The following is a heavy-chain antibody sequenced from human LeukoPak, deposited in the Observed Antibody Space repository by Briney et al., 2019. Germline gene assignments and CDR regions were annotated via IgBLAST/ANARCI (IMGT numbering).Heavy chain of an antibody. D-gene: IGHD6-13*01. V-gene: IGHV4-34*01. J-gene: IGHJ4*02. CDR2: INHSGST. CDR3: AREGGSSSWYSY. CDR1: GGSFSGYY. Sequence: SETLSLTCAVYGGSFSGYYWSWIRQPPGKGLEWIGEINHSGSTNYNPSLKSQVTISVDTSKNQFSLKLSSVTAADTAVYYCAREGGSSSWYSYWGQGTLVTVSS.